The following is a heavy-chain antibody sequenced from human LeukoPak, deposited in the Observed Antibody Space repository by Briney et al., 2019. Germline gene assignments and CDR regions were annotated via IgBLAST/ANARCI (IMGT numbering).Heavy chain of an antibody. CDR2: ISYDGSNK. V-gene: IGHV3-30-3*01. CDR1: GFTFSSYA. CDR3: APGGIPPNYYYGMDV. Sequence: GRSLRLSCAASGFTFSSYAMHWVRQAPGKGLEWVAVISYDGSNKYYADSVKGRFTISRDNAKNSLYLQMNSLRAEDTAVYYCAPGGIPPNYYYGMDVWGQGTTVTVSS. D-gene: IGHD1-14*01. J-gene: IGHJ6*02.